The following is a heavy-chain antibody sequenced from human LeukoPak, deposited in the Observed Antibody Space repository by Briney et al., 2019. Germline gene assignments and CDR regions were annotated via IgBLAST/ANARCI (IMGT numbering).Heavy chain of an antibody. Sequence: PSETLSLTCTVSGGSISYSNYYWGWIRQPPGKGLEWIGSIYYSGSTYYNSSLKSRVTISIDTSKSQFSLKLSSVTAADTAVYYCAGDPSPAGIAGAAHWGQGTLVTVSS. CDR3: AGDPSPAGIAGAAH. J-gene: IGHJ4*02. CDR1: GGSISYSNYY. CDR2: IYYSGST. D-gene: IGHD6-13*01. V-gene: IGHV4-39*07.